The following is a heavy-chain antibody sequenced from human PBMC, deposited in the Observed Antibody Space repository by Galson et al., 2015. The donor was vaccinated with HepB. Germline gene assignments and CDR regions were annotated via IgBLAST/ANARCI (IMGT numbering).Heavy chain of an antibody. CDR1: GFSLSNYG. J-gene: IGHJ4*02. D-gene: IGHD1-14*01. Sequence: SLRLSCAGSGFSLSNYGMNWVRQAPGKGLEWISYISGNSMTIYYADSVRGRFTISRDNAKNSLYLQMNSLRGEDTAAYYCARGSGLGHYFDYWGQGTLVPVSS. V-gene: IGHV3-48*01. CDR3: ARGSGLGHYFDY. CDR2: ISGNSMTI.